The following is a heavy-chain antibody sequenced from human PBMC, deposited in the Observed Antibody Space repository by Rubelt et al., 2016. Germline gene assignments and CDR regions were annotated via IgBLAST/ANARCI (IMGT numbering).Heavy chain of an antibody. CDR1: GGTFSSYA. J-gene: IGHJ4*02. CDR3: ATTGRSWD. D-gene: IGHD6-13*01. V-gene: IGHV1-69*06. CDR2: IIPILGTA. Sequence: QVQLVQSGAEVKKPGSSVKVSCKASGGTFSSYAISWVRQAPGQGLEWMGGIIPILGTANHAQKFHGRVTMTEETTTDPAYMELSSLRSEDTAVYYCATTGRSWDWGQGTLVTVSS.